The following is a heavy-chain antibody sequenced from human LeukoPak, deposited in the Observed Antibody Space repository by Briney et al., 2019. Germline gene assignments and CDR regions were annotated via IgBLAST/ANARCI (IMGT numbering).Heavy chain of an antibody. D-gene: IGHD6-19*01. J-gene: IGHJ3*02. CDR2: INHSGST. V-gene: IGHV4-34*01. CDR1: GGSFSGYY. Sequence: SETLSLTCAVYGGSFSGYYWSWIRQPPGKGLEWIGEINHSGSTNYNPSLKSRVTISVDTSKNQFSLKLSSVTAADTAVYYCARGRYSSGWSRLGAFDIWGQGTMVTVSS. CDR3: ARGRYSSGWSRLGAFDI.